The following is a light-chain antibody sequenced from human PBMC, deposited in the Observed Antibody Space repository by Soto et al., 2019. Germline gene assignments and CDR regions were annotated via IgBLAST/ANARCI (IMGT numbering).Light chain of an antibody. V-gene: IGKV3-15*01. CDR2: GAS. CDR3: QQYNNWPGT. Sequence: EIVMTQSPDTLSVSPGERATLSCRASQSVSSNLAWYQQKPGQAPRILIYGASTRATGIPARFSGSGSGTEFTLTISSLQSEDFAVYYCQQYNNWPGTFGQGTKVEIK. CDR1: QSVSSN. J-gene: IGKJ1*01.